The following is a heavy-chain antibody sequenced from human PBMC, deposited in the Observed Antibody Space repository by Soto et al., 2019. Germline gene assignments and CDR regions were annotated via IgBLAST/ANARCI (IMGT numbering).Heavy chain of an antibody. CDR3: ARGGYTVDYYYYYMDV. Sequence: ASVKVSCKASGYTFTGYYMHWVRQAPGQGLEWMGWINPNNGGTNYAQKFQGWVTMTRDTSTSTAYMELSRLRSDDTAVYYCARGGYTVDYYYYYMDVWGKGTTVTVSS. J-gene: IGHJ6*03. D-gene: IGHD6-13*01. CDR1: GYTFTGYY. V-gene: IGHV1-2*04. CDR2: INPNNGGT.